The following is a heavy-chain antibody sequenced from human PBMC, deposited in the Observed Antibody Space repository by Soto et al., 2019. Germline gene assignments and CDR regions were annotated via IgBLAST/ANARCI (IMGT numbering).Heavy chain of an antibody. CDR2: ITYEGSQI. Sequence: QVQLVESGGGVVQPGRSLRLSCAASGFTFPRFGMHWVRQAPGKGLEWVALITYEGSQIYYADAVKGRFTISRDNGDNTLSLQMDNLRTEDTATYFCAKGRGEMNCATYYGLDVWGQGTTVTVSS. D-gene: IGHD1-1*01. CDR3: AKGRGEMNCATYYGLDV. J-gene: IGHJ6*02. V-gene: IGHV3-30*18. CDR1: GFTFPRFG.